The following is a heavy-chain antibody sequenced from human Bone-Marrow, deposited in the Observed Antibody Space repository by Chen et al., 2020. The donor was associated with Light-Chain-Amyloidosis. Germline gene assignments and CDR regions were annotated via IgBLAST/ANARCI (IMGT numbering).Heavy chain of an antibody. D-gene: IGHD3-10*01. J-gene: IGHJ4*02. CDR1: GYPFTGYY. V-gene: IGHV1-2*06. CDR2: IDPKSGDT. CDR3: ATAPSYWYGD. Sequence: QVQLVQSGSEVKKPGASVTVSCRASGYPFTGYYIHWERQAPGQGLEWMGRIDPKSGDTNYAQKFQGRVTMTGDATITAAHMELTNLRYDDTAVYYCATAPSYWYGDWGQGTLVTVSS.